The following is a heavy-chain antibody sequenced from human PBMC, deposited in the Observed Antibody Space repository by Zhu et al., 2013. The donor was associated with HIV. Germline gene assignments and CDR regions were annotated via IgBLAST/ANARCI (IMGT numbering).Heavy chain of an antibody. CDR3: AREILVAYDSKXSPNWFDP. D-gene: IGHD5-12*01. Sequence: VQLQESGPGLVKPSETLSLTCTVSGGSTSSSSYYWGWIRQPPGKGLEWIGSIYYSGSTYYNPSLKSRVTISEDTSSNQFSLKLSSVTAADTAVYYCAREILVAYDSKXSPNWFDPGAREPWSTVSS. CDR2: IYYSGST. CDR1: GGSTSSSSYY. J-gene: IGHJ5*02. V-gene: IGHV4-39*07.